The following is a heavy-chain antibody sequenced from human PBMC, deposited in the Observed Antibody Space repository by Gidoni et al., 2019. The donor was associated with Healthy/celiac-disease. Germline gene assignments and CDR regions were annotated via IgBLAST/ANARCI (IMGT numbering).Heavy chain of an antibody. CDR1: GFTFSSYA. CDR2: TSGSGGST. CDR3: AKEDYADAFDI. Sequence: EVQLLAPGGGLVQPGGSLSLSCAASGFTFSSYARSWVRPAPGKGREWVSATSGSGGSTYYADSVKSRFTISRDNSKNTLYLQMNSLRAEDTAVYYCAKEDYADAFDIWGQGTMVTVSS. J-gene: IGHJ3*02. V-gene: IGHV3-23*01. D-gene: IGHD4-17*01.